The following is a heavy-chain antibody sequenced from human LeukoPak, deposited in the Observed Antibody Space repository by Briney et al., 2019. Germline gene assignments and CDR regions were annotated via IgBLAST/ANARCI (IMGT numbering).Heavy chain of an antibody. V-gene: IGHV3-33*01. CDR2: IWYDGSDK. D-gene: IGHD1-26*01. CDR1: GFTFISYG. J-gene: IGHJ4*02. Sequence: GGSLGLSCAASGFTFISYGMHWVRQAPGKGLEWVALIWYDGSDKYYADSVKGRFTISRDNSKNTLYLQMNSLRAEDTAVYYCARDASVGAVPAPFDYWGQGTLVTVS. CDR3: ARDASVGAVPAPFDY.